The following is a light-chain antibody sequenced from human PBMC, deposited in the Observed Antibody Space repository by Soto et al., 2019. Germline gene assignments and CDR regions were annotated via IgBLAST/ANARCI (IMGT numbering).Light chain of an antibody. J-gene: IGLJ1*01. Sequence: QSALTQPRSVSGSPGQSVTISCTGTSSDVGGYNYVSWYQQHPGRAPRVMIYDVRTRPSGVPDRFSGSKSGNTASLTISELQTEHEADYYCCSYAGDYTFVFGTGTKLTVL. V-gene: IGLV2-11*01. CDR3: CSYAGDYTFV. CDR1: SSDVGGYNY. CDR2: DVR.